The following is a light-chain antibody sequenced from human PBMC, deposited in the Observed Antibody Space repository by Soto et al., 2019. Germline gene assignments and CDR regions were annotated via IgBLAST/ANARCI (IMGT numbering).Light chain of an antibody. CDR2: STS. Sequence: VLTQSPATLSVSPGERVTLSCRASQSVSSLLAWYQQKPGQAPRLLIYSTSTRATGIPARFSGSGSGTDFTLTISRLEPEDFAVYYCQQYGSSPRTFGQGTKVDI. CDR3: QQYGSSPRT. CDR1: QSVSSL. J-gene: IGKJ1*01. V-gene: IGKV3-20*01.